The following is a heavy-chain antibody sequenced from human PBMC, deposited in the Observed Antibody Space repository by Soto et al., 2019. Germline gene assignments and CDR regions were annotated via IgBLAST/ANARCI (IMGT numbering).Heavy chain of an antibody. CDR2: IRGDGSST. CDR1: GFTFSFYW. Sequence: EVQLVESGGGLVQPGGSLRLSCAASGFTFSFYWMHWVRQAPGKGQVWVSRIRGDGSSTSYADSLKGRFTISRDNAKNTVDVQMNSLRVEDTAVYYCARGVSSGWDYYFDYWGQGTLVTVAA. V-gene: IGHV3-74*01. J-gene: IGHJ4*02. CDR3: ARGVSSGWDYYFDY. D-gene: IGHD6-19*01.